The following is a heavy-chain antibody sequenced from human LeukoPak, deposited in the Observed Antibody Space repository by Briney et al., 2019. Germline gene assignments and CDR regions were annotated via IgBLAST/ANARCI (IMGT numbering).Heavy chain of an antibody. D-gene: IGHD2-15*01. J-gene: IGHJ4*02. CDR2: ISSSGSYI. V-gene: IGHV3-21*01. CDR1: GFTFSTYN. Sequence: PGGSLRLSCAASGFTFSTYNMNWVRQAPGKGLEWVSFISSSGSYIYYADSVKCRFTISRDNAKNSLYVQMNSLRAEDTAVYYCARDRRGSAPYYFDYWGQGTLVTVSS. CDR3: ARDRRGSAPYYFDY.